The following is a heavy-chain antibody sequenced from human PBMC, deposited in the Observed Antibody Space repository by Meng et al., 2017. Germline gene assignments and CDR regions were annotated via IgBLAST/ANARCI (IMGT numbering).Heavy chain of an antibody. CDR3: AREWGSGWYVMDY. J-gene: IGHJ4*02. CDR1: GYTFTGYY. CDR2: INPNSGGT. Sequence: QVQLVQSGGEGEKPGASVKVFCKASGYTFTGYYMHWVRQAPGQGLEWMGRINPNSGGTNYAQKFQGRVTMTRDTSISTAYMELSRLRSDDTAVYYCAREWGSGWYVMDYWGQGTLVTVSS. V-gene: IGHV1-2*06. D-gene: IGHD6-19*01.